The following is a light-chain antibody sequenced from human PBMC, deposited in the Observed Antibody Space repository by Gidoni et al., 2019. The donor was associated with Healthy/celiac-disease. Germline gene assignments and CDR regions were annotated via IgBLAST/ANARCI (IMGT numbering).Light chain of an antibody. CDR3: QQRSNWPYT. J-gene: IGKJ5*01. V-gene: IGKV3-11*01. CDR1: QSFSSY. Sequence: EIVLTQSPATLSLSPGERATLSCRASQSFSSYLAWYQQKPGQAPRLLIYDASNRATGIPARFSGSGSGTDFTLTISSLEPEDFAVYYCQQRSNWPYTFXQXTRLEIK. CDR2: DAS.